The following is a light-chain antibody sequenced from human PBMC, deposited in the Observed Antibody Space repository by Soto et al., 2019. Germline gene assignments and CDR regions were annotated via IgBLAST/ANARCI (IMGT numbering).Light chain of an antibody. CDR3: QQYSNWPLT. CDR2: GAS. CDR1: QSVSSN. J-gene: IGKJ4*01. Sequence: TVMTQSPATLSVSPGEGATLSCRASQSVSSNLAWYQQKPGQAPRLLIYGASTRATGIPARSSGSGSGAEFSLTISALQSEDFAVYYCQQYSNWPLTFGGGTKVEIK. V-gene: IGKV3-15*01.